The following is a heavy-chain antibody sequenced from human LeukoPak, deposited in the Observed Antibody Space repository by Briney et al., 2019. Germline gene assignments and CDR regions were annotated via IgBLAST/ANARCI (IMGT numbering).Heavy chain of an antibody. CDR2: IIPIFGTA. CDR3: APIVGAIRTGVG. CDR1: GGTFSSYA. Sequence: ASVKVSCKASGGTFSSYAISWVRQAPGQGLEWMGGIIPIFGTANYAQKFQGRVTITAGESTSTAYMELSSLRSEDTAVYYCAPIVGAIRTGVGWGQGTLVTVSS. V-gene: IGHV1-69*13. J-gene: IGHJ4*02. D-gene: IGHD1-26*01.